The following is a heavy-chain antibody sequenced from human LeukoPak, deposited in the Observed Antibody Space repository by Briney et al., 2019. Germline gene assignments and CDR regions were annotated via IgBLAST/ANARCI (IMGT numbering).Heavy chain of an antibody. CDR2: VNWEGDTT. V-gene: IGHV3-43*01. CDR3: AKERATGYFYQ. CDR1: GFTFNTYS. J-gene: IGHJ1*01. Sequence: PGGSLRLSCGASGFTFNTYSMHWVRQAPGKGLEWVSLVNWEGDTTYYADSVRGRFTISRDNSKNVLYLQMNSLRVEDTAMYYCAKERATGYFYQWGQGTLVSVSS. D-gene: IGHD5-24*01.